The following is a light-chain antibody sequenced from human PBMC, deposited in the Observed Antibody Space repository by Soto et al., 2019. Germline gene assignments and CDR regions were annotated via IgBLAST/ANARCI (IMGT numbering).Light chain of an antibody. Sequence: EIVMTQSPATLSVSPGERATLSCGASQSVTSYLAWYQQKPGQAPRILIYDASNRATGIPARFSGSGSGTDFTLTISSLEPEDFAVYYCQQRNNWPSFGQGTRLEIK. J-gene: IGKJ5*01. CDR1: QSVTSY. CDR2: DAS. V-gene: IGKV3-11*01. CDR3: QQRNNWPS.